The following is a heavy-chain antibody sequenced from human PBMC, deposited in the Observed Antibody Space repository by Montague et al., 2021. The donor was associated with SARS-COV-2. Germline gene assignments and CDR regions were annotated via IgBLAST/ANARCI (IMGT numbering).Heavy chain of an antibody. Sequence: CAISGDSVSSHIAAWNWIRQSPSRGLEWLGRTYYRSKWYNDYEVSVRSRITISPDTSKNQFSLQLNSVTPEDTAVYYCTQERGPGRTTWHYFDYWGQGTLVTVSS. CDR2: TYYRSKWYN. V-gene: IGHV6-1*01. CDR1: GDSVSSHIAA. D-gene: IGHD1-14*01. J-gene: IGHJ4*02. CDR3: TQERGPGRTTWHYFDY.